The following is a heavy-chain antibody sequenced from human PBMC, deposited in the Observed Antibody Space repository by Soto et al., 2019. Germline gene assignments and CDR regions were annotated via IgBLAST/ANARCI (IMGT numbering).Heavy chain of an antibody. D-gene: IGHD4-17*01. CDR1: GGSISSGGYS. Sequence: QLQLQESGSGLVKPSQTLSLTSTVSGGSISSGGYSWNWLRQSPGRGLEWIGYIYPSGRTSYNPSLQRRLTILVHWSKIQSSLLLNYATAADRAVYYCARLACGDYAFEHWGPGTLVIVAS. CDR2: IYPSGRT. V-gene: IGHV4-30-2*06. J-gene: IGHJ4*02. CDR3: ARLACGDYAFEH.